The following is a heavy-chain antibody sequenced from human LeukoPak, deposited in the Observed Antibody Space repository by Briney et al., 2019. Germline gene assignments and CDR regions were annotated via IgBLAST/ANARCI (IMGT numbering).Heavy chain of an antibody. Sequence: SVKVSCKASGYTFTSYGISWVRQAPGQGLEWMGRIIPILDIANYAQKFQGRVTITADKSTSTAYMELSSLRSEDTAVYYCARDHGYSSSHYVLDVWGQGTTVTVSS. CDR1: GYTFTSYG. D-gene: IGHD6-13*01. CDR2: IIPILDIA. V-gene: IGHV1-69*04. J-gene: IGHJ6*02. CDR3: ARDHGYSSSHYVLDV.